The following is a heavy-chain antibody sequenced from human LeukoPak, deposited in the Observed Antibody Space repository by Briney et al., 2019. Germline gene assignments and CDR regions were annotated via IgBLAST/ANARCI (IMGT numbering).Heavy chain of an antibody. D-gene: IGHD6-13*01. CDR2: IYTTGST. CDR3: AKGGIAADPYYYYCYYMDV. J-gene: IGHJ6*03. Sequence: SETLSLTCTVSGGSISGYYWSWIRQPAVKGLEWIGRIYTTGSTNYNPSLKSRVTMSVDTSKNQFSLNLSSVTAADTAVYYCAKGGIAADPYYYYCYYMDVWGEGTTVTISS. CDR1: GGSISGYY. V-gene: IGHV4-4*07.